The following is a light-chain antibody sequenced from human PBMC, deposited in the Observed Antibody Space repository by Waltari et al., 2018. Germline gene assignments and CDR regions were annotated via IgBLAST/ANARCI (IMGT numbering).Light chain of an antibody. CDR1: QSVSSS. CDR2: DAS. Sequence: EIVLIQSPATLSLSPGERATLSCRASQSVSSSLAWYQHKPGQAPRLLIYDASNRATGIPARFSGSGSGTDFTLTISSLEPEDFAVYYCQQRRNWPQVTFGQGTKLE. J-gene: IGKJ2*01. V-gene: IGKV3-11*01. CDR3: QQRRNWPQVT.